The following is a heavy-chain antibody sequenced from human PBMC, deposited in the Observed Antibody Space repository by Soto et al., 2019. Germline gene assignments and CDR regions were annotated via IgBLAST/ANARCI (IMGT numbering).Heavy chain of an antibody. J-gene: IGHJ4*02. CDR2: ISYDGSNK. CDR3: ARDGVYYDSSGYHDY. V-gene: IGHV3-30-3*01. Sequence: GGXLRLSCAASGFTFSSYAMHWVRQAPGKGLEWVAVISYDGSNKYYADSVKGRFTISRDNSKNTLYLQMNSLRAEDTAVYYCARDGVYYDSSGYHDYWGQGTLVTVSS. D-gene: IGHD3-22*01. CDR1: GFTFSSYA.